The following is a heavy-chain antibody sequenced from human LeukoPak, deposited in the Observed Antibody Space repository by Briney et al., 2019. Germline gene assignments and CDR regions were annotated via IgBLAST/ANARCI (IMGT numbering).Heavy chain of an antibody. CDR3: ARTGYSSSWYPFDY. CDR1: GFTFSGYA. CDR2: ISGSRGIT. D-gene: IGHD6-13*01. J-gene: IGHJ4*02. V-gene: IGHV3-23*01. Sequence: GGSLRLSCAASGFTFSGYAMSWVRQAPGKGLEWVSAISGSRGITYYADSVKGRFTISRDHGKNSLYLQIHSLRAEDTAVYYCARTGYSSSWYPFDYWGQGTLVTVSS.